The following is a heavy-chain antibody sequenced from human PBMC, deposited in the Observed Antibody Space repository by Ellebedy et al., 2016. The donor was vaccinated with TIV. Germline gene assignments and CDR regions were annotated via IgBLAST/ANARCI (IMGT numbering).Heavy chain of an antibody. CDR3: ARDPYYYDSSGYYLDYFDY. Sequence: ASVKVSXXASGYTFTSYVISWVRQAPGQGLEWMGWISAYNGNTNYAQKLQGRVTMTTDTSTSTAYMELRSLRSDDTAVYYCARDPYYYDSSGYYLDYFDYWGQGTLVTVSS. CDR2: ISAYNGNT. J-gene: IGHJ4*02. D-gene: IGHD3-22*01. CDR1: GYTFTSYV. V-gene: IGHV1-18*01.